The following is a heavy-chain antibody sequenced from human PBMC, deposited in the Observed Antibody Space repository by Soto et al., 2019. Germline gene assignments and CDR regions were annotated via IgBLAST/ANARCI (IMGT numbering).Heavy chain of an antibody. CDR3: ARARFSQWSQDYYGLDV. D-gene: IGHD3-3*01. CDR1: GSLPVGSLSTYF. Sequence: SETLSLTCGLSGSLPVGSLSTYFWTWIRQPPGKGVEWIGEINHSGSPNYSPSLRGRVTISLDTSKKQFSLNLSSVTAADTAVYFXARARFSQWSQDYYGLDVWGEGTTVTVSS. CDR2: INHSGSP. V-gene: IGHV4-34*01. J-gene: IGHJ6*04.